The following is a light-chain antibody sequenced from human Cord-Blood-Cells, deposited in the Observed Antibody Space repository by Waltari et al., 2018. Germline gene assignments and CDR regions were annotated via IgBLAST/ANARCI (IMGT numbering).Light chain of an antibody. V-gene: IGKV1-5*03. CDR1: QSISSW. CDR2: KAS. J-gene: IGKJ2*01. Sequence: DIQMTQSPSTLSASVGDRVTITCRASQSISSWLAWYQQQPGKAPKLLIYKASSLESGVPSRFSGSGSGTDVTLTISSLQPDDFATYYCQQYNSYSTFGQGTKLEIK. CDR3: QQYNSYST.